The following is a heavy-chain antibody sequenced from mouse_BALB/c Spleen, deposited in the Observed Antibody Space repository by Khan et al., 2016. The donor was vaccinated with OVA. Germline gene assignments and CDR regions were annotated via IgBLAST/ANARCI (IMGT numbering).Heavy chain of an antibody. Sequence: EVQLQESGPGLVKPSQSLSLTCTVTGYSITSDYAWNWIRQFPGNKLEWMGYISSTGSTSYNPSLKSHISITRDTSKNQFFLQLKSVTTEDTATYYCARSLYYSYGYALDCWGRGTSVTVSS. V-gene: IGHV3-2*02. CDR3: ARSLYYSYGYALDC. J-gene: IGHJ4*01. CDR1: GYSITSDYA. D-gene: IGHD2-14*01. CDR2: ISSTGST.